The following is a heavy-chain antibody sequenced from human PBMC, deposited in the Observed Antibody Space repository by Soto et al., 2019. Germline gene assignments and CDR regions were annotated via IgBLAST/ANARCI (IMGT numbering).Heavy chain of an antibody. D-gene: IGHD2-15*01. Sequence: PSQTLSLTCAISGDSVSSNSAAWNWIRQSPSRGLEWLGRTYYRSKWYNDYAVSVKSRITINPDTSKNQFSLQLNSVTPEDTAVYYCARARYCSGGSCYSGGRYYYGMDVWGQGTKVTVS. J-gene: IGHJ6*02. V-gene: IGHV6-1*01. CDR3: ARARYCSGGSCYSGGRYYYGMDV. CDR2: TYYRSKWYN. CDR1: GDSVSSNSAA.